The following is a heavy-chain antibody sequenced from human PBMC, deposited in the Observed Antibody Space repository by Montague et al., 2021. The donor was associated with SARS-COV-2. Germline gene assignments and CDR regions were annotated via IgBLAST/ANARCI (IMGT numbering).Heavy chain of an antibody. J-gene: IGHJ4*02. CDR2: IRQSGRT. CDR1: GGSFGDDH. D-gene: IGHD3-22*01. V-gene: IGHV4-34*01. CDR3: ARGHLSVSMFVVVFTSASCYFDY. Sequence: SETLSLTCAVYGGSFGDDHWSWIRQPPGKGLEWIGNIRQSGRTNXNQSLKSRVTISVDTSKNQFSLKLTSVTAADTGLYFCARGHLSVSMFVVVFTSASCYFDYWGQGTLVTVSS.